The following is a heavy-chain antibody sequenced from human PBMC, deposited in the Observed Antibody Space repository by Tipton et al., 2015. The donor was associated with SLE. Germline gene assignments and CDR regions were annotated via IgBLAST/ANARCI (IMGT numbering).Heavy chain of an antibody. CDR2: IYPGDSDA. Sequence: QLVQSGAEVKKPGESLKISCKGSGYSFSNYWIGWVRQMPGKGLEWMGLIYPGDSDARYSPSFQGQVTISADKSISTAFLHWSSLQASDTAIYYCASPPQLAGDGNIFDIWGQGTMVTVS. V-gene: IGHV5-51*03. CDR1: GYSFSNYW. CDR3: ASPPQLAGDGNIFDI. D-gene: IGHD6-19*01. J-gene: IGHJ3*02.